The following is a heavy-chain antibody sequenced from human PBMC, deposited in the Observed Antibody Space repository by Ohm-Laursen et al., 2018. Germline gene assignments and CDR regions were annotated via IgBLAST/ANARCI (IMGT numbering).Heavy chain of an antibody. CDR2: IKQDGSEK. V-gene: IGHV3-7*01. J-gene: IGHJ4*02. Sequence: SLRLSCAASGFTFSSYWMSWVRQAPGKGLEWVANIKQDGSEKYYVDSVKGRFTISRDNSKKTLFLQMNSLRTEDTAVYYCARASYSSDWIDYWGQGTPVTVSS. CDR3: ARASYSSDWIDY. D-gene: IGHD6-19*01. CDR1: GFTFSSYW.